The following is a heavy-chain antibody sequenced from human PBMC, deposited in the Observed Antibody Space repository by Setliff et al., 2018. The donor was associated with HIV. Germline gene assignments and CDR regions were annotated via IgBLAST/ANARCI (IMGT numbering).Heavy chain of an antibody. CDR2: INPSGGTT. D-gene: IGHD3-22*01. J-gene: IGHJ4*02. CDR1: GYPFTSYY. Sequence: GASVTVSCKASGYPFTSYYVEWVRQAPGQGLEWMGIINPSGGTTEYAQRFQGRVAMTRDTSASTVYMELRSLRSEDTAVYYCARGYDSSRHGGDYWGQGTLVTVSS. V-gene: IGHV1-46*01. CDR3: ARGYDSSRHGGDY.